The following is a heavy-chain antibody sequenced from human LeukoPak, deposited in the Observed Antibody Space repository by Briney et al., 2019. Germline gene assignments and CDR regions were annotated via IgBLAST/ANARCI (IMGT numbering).Heavy chain of an antibody. CDR3: ARDPHPGIAAAGTPFDY. CDR2: ISYDGSNK. J-gene: IGHJ4*02. D-gene: IGHD6-13*01. CDR1: GFTFSSYA. V-gene: IGHV3-30-3*01. Sequence: GGSLRLSCAASGFTFSSYAMHWVRQAPGKGLEWVAVISYDGSNKYYADSVKGRFTISRDNSKNTLYLQMNGLRAEDTAVYYCARDPHPGIAAAGTPFDYWGQGTLVTVSS.